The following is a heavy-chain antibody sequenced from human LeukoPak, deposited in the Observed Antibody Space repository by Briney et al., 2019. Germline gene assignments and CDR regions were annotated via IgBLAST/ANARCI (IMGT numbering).Heavy chain of an antibody. Sequence: SETLSLTCTVSGASVSSGSYYWSWIRQPPGKGLEWIGYIYYSGSTNYNPSLKSRVTISVDTSKNQFSLKLSSVTAADAAVYYCARGSRGYSYGWGQGTLVTVSS. CDR1: GASVSSGSYY. CDR2: IYYSGST. CDR3: ARGSRGYSYG. V-gene: IGHV4-61*01. J-gene: IGHJ4*02. D-gene: IGHD5-18*01.